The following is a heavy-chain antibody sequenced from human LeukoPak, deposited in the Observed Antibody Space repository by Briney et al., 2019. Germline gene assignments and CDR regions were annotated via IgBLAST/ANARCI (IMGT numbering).Heavy chain of an antibody. CDR3: ARVDRLNWFDP. V-gene: IGHV4-59*01. Sequence: SETLSLTCTVSGGSISSYYWSWIRQPPGKGLEWIGYIYYSGSTNYNPSLKSRVTISVDTSKNQFSLKLSSVTAADTAVYYCARVDRLNWFDPWGQGTLVTVSS. CDR2: IYYSGST. D-gene: IGHD2-2*03. J-gene: IGHJ5*02. CDR1: GGSISSYY.